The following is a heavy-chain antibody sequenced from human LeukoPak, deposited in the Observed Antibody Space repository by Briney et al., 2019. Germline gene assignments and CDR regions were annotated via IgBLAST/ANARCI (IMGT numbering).Heavy chain of an antibody. CDR3: AKGESGLYCSSTSCYYFDY. CDR1: GFTFSSYA. Sequence: GGSLRLSSAASGFTFSSYAMSWVRQAPGKGLEWVSAISGSGGSKYYADSVKGRFTISRDNSKNTLYLQMNSLRAEDTAAYYCAKGESGLYCSSTSCYYFDYWGQGTLVTVSS. CDR2: ISGSGGSK. J-gene: IGHJ4*02. D-gene: IGHD2-2*01. V-gene: IGHV3-23*01.